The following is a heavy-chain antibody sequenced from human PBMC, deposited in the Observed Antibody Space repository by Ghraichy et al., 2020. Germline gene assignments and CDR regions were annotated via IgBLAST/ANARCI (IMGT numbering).Heavy chain of an antibody. D-gene: IGHD1-7*01. CDR2: INSDGGSV. V-gene: IGHV3-74*01. CDR3: ARDPEANWNYGHFDY. Sequence: LSLTCVASGLTFSSYWMHWVRQAPGKGLVWVSRINSDGGSVTYADSVKGRFTISRDNVKNTLYLQMNSLSAEDTAVYYCARDPEANWNYGHFDYWGQGTLVTVPS. J-gene: IGHJ4*02. CDR1: GLTFSSYW.